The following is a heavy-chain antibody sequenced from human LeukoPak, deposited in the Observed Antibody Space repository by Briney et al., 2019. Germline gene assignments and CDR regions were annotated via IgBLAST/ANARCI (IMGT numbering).Heavy chain of an antibody. CDR2: IYYNGST. V-gene: IGHV4-39*01. Sequence: PSETLSLTCTVSGGSISSSSYYWGWIRQPPGKGLEWIGSIYYNGSTYYNPSLKSRVTISVDTSKNQFSLKLSSVTAADTAVYYCARRPVELVTEFDPWGQGTLVTVSS. D-gene: IGHD1-7*01. CDR1: GGSISSSSYY. CDR3: ARRPVELVTEFDP. J-gene: IGHJ5*02.